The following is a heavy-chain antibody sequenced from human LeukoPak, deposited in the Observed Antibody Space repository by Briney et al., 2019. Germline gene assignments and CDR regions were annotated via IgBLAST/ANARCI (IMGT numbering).Heavy chain of an antibody. CDR2: ISGSGSGGST. V-gene: IGHV3-23*01. D-gene: IGHD5-24*01. CDR1: GFTFSSSD. CDR3: AKSGYNRFDY. Sequence: QAGGSLRLSCAASGFTFSSSDMSRVRQAPGRGLEWVSNISGSGSGGSTYYADSAKGLFTISRDDPKNTMYLQMNSLRAEGTAVYYCAKSGYNRFDYWGQGTLVTVSS. J-gene: IGHJ4*02.